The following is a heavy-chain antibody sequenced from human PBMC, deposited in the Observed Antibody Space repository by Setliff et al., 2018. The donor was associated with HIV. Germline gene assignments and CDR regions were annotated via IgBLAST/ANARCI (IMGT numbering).Heavy chain of an antibody. D-gene: IGHD3-10*01. CDR1: GFTFSDYY. CDR2: ITGSSSYT. V-gene: IGHV3-11*05. Sequence: GGSLRLSCAASGFTFSDYYMSWIRQAPGKGLEGVSYITGSSSYTNYADSVKGRFTISRDNAKNSLYLQMNSLRAEDAAVYYCARGGDGSCRYELDLWGQGTMVTVSS. J-gene: IGHJ5*02. CDR3: ARGGDGSCRYELDL.